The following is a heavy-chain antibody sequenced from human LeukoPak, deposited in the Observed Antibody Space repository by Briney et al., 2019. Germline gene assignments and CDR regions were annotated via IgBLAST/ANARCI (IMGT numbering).Heavy chain of an antibody. CDR2: INHSGST. V-gene: IGHV4-34*01. CDR3: ARESDYDSSGYHRDY. J-gene: IGHJ4*02. CDR1: GEYFSTYY. Sequence: SETLSLTCAVYGEYFSTYYYSWIRQPPGKGLEWIGEINHSGSTNYNPSLKSRLTISVDTSKNQFSLKLSSVTAADTAVYYCARESDYDSSGYHRDYWGQGTLVTVSS. D-gene: IGHD3-22*01.